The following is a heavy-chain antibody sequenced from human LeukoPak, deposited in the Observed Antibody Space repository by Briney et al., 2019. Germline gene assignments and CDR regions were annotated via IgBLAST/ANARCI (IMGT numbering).Heavy chain of an antibody. J-gene: IGHJ5*02. CDR1: GFTFSSYW. CDR3: ARDRDRRHRVLRYFDWLLRGNWFGP. V-gene: IGHV3-74*01. D-gene: IGHD3-9*01. Sequence: PGGSLRLSCAASGFTFSSYWMHWVRQAPGKGLVWVSRINSDGSSTSYADSVKGRFTISRDNAKNTLYLQMNSLRAEDTAVYYCARDRDRRHRVLRYFDWLLRGNWFGPWGQGTLVTVSS. CDR2: INSDGSST.